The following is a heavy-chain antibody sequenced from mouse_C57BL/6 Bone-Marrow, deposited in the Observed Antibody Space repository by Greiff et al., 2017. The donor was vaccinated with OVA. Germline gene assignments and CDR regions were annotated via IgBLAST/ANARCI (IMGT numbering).Heavy chain of an antibody. CDR1: GFTFSNYW. J-gene: IGHJ4*01. V-gene: IGHV6-3*01. Sequence: EVQRVESGGGLVQPGGSMKLSCVASGFTFSNYWMNWVRQSPEKGLEWVAQIRLKSDNYASHYAVSVKGRFTISRDDSKSSVYLQMNNLRAEDTGIYYCTDGYYLYYYAMDYWGQGTSVTVSS. D-gene: IGHD2-3*01. CDR2: IRLKSDNYAS. CDR3: TDGYYLYYYAMDY.